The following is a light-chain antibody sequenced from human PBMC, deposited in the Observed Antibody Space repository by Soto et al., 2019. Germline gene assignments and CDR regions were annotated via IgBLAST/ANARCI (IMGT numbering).Light chain of an antibody. Sequence: EVVMTQSPATLSVSPGERATLSCRASQSVSRNLAWYQQKPGQAPRLLIYDASTRATGTPDRFIGTWSGTEFTLTISSLQSEDFAIYYCQQYNNWPLTFGGGTKVDI. J-gene: IGKJ4*01. CDR3: QQYNNWPLT. CDR1: QSVSRN. CDR2: DAS. V-gene: IGKV3-15*01.